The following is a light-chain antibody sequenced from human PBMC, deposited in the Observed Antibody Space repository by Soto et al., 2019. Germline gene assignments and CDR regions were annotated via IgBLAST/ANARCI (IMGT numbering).Light chain of an antibody. CDR1: QSNISN. CDR2: GES. V-gene: IGKV3-15*01. Sequence: GMTQSPAPLTVSTEPGATPSCRASQSNISNLAWYQQKPGQAPRLLIIGESTRATDIPARFSGSGSGTDVTLPISNLQYEDYSVYYCQQQNNRPPITFGQGTRLEIK. CDR3: QQQNNRPPIT. J-gene: IGKJ5*01.